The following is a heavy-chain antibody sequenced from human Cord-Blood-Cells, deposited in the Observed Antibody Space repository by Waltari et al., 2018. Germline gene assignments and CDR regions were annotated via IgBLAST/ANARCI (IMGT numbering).Heavy chain of an antibody. CDR1: GGSIRGSSYY. Sequence: QLQLQESGPGLVKPSETLSLTCTVSGGSIRGSSYYRGWLRQPPGKGLEWIGSIYYSGSTYYNPSLKSRVTISVDTSKNQFSRKLSSVTAADTAVYYCATVSGYSYGYWYFDLWGRGTLVTVSS. CDR3: ATVSGYSYGYWYFDL. V-gene: IGHV4-39*01. CDR2: IYYSGST. D-gene: IGHD5-18*01. J-gene: IGHJ2*01.